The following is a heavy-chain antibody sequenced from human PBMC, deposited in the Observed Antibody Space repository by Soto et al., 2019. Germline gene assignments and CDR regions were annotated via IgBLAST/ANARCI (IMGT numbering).Heavy chain of an antibody. CDR2: IYYSGST. D-gene: IGHD2-15*01. CDR3: AGFSEVAATEINWFDH. V-gene: IGHV4-30-4*01. J-gene: IGHJ5*02. Sequence: SETLSLTCTVSGASINSGDYYWSWIRQPPGKGPEWIGYIYYSGSTYYNPSLKSRVTISVDTSKNQFSLKLSSVTAADTAVYYCAGFSEVAATEINWFDHWGQGTLVTVSS. CDR1: GASINSGDYY.